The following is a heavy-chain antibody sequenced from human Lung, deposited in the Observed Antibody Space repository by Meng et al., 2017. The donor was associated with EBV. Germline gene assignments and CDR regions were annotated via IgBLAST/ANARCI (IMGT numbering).Heavy chain of an antibody. CDR2: TYYRSKWYN. CDR3: ARGATSVFDL. J-gene: IGHJ2*01. CDR1: GDSVSSSSSA. Sequence: QMQLQQSWPGLVTPAQTLSLTCVISGDSVSSSSSAWTWIRQPPSRGLEWLGRTYYRSKWYNDYAVFVKSRITINPDTSKNQFSPQLNSVTPEDTAVYYCARGATSVFDLWGRGTLVTVSS. V-gene: IGHV6-1*01.